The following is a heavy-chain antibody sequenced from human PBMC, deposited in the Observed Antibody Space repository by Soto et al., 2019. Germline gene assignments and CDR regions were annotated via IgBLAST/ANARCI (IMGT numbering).Heavy chain of an antibody. CDR3: VKDEGVSTYHY. CDR2: MDEGGSQR. Sequence: EVHLVESGGGLVQPGGSLRLSCVASGFTFSRSWMAWVRQAPGKGLEWVANMDEGGSQRAYVDSVKGRFTISRDNAKNSLFLQMNSRRDEDTAVYYCVKDEGVSTYHYRGQGALVTVS. V-gene: IGHV3-7*01. CDR1: GFTFSRSW. D-gene: IGHD3-10*01. J-gene: IGHJ4*02.